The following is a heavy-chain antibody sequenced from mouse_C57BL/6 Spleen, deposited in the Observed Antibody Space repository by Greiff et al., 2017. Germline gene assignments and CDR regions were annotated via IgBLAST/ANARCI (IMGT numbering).Heavy chain of an antibody. D-gene: IGHD1-1*01. CDR2: IYPRSGNT. Sequence: QVQLQQSGAELARPGASVKLSCKASGYTFTSYGISWVKQRTGQGLEWIGEIYPRSGNTYYNEKFKGKATLTAEKSSSTAYMELRSLTSEDSAVYFCARRGYGSSYEGFAYWGQGTLVTVSA. CDR3: ARRGYGSSYEGFAY. J-gene: IGHJ3*01. V-gene: IGHV1-81*01. CDR1: GYTFTSYG.